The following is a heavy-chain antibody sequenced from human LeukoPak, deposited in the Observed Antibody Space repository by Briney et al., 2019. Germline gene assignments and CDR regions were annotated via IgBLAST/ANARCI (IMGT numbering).Heavy chain of an antibody. CDR3: AALPHSGSNYLYFHY. J-gene: IGHJ4*02. V-gene: IGHV1-58*01. D-gene: IGHD1-26*01. Sequence: GASVKVSFTASGFTFTTSAVQWVRQARGQRLEWIGWIVVGSGNTNYAQKFQERVTITRDMSTSTAYMELSSLRSEDTAVYYCAALPHSGSNYLYFHYWGEGTLVTVSS. CDR2: IVVGSGNT. CDR1: GFTFTTSA.